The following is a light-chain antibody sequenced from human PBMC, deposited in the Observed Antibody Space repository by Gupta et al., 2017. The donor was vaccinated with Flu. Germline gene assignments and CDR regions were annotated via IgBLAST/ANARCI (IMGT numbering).Light chain of an antibody. CDR2: DFR. CDR3: SSYTSSSTFYG. V-gene: IGLV2-14*01. CDR1: SSDVGGSNN. J-gene: IGLJ1*01. Sequence: SARTQPASVSGSPGQSITISCPGTSSDVGGSNNVSWYQQHQGKAPKLMIYDFRNRPSGVSSRFSGSKSGNTASLTISGLQAEDETDYYCSSYTSSSTFYGFETGTKGTVL.